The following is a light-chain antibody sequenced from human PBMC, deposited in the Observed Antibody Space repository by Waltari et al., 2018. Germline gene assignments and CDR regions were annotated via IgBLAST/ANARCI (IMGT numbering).Light chain of an antibody. CDR3: QQRGTYLGLT. CDR2: DAS. CDR1: QSVSKY. J-gene: IGKJ4*01. Sequence: VLTQSPATLSLSPGERATLSCRASQSVSKYLAWYQQKPGQAPRLLIFDASNPATGIPARFSGSGSGTEFSLTIRSLEPEDFAVYYCQQRGTYLGLTFGGGTKVDIK. V-gene: IGKV3-11*01.